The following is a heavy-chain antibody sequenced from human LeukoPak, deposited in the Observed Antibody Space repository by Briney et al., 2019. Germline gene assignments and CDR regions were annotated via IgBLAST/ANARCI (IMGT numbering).Heavy chain of an antibody. CDR3: ARGPGIVVVISQLFDY. V-gene: IGHV4-34*01. Sequence: SETLSLTCAVYGGSFSGYYWSWIRQPTGKGLEWIGEINHSGSTNYNPSLKSRVTISVDTSKNQFSLKLSSVTAADTAVYYCARGPGIVVVISQLFDYWGQGTLVTVSS. D-gene: IGHD3-22*01. CDR2: INHSGST. J-gene: IGHJ4*02. CDR1: GGSFSGYY.